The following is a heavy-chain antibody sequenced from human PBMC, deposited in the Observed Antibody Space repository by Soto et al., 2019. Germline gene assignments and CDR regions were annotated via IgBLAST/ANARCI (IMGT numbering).Heavy chain of an antibody. CDR1: GFTFSSYA. V-gene: IGHV3-23*01. CDR2: ISGSGGST. Sequence: PGGSLRLSCAASGFTFSSYAMSWVRQAPGKGLEWVSAISGSGGSTYYADSVKGRFTISRDNSKNTLYLQMNSLRAEDTAVYYCAKAWQLQYYYYYYGMDVWGQGTTVTVSS. J-gene: IGHJ6*02. CDR3: AKAWQLQYYYYYYGMDV. D-gene: IGHD6-6*01.